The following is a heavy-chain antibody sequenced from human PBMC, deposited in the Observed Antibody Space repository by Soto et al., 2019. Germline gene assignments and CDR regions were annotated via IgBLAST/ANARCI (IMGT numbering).Heavy chain of an antibody. J-gene: IGHJ4*02. Sequence: EVQLVESGGGLVQPGGSLRLSCAASGFTFSSYSMNWVRQAPGKGLEWVSYISSSSSTIYYADSVKGRFTISRDNAKXXXXXXXXXXXXXXXXXXXXXXXXWQWLVYWGQGTLVTVSS. CDR2: ISSSSSTI. D-gene: IGHD6-19*01. CDR1: GFTFSSYS. V-gene: IGHV3-48*01. CDR3: XXXXWQWLVY.